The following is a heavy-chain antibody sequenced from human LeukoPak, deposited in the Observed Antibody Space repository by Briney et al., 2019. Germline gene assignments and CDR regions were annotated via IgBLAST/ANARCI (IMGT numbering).Heavy chain of an antibody. J-gene: IGHJ6*03. CDR3: ARVISMVRGIVDSYYMDV. V-gene: IGHV4-59*01. CDR1: GGSISSDY. D-gene: IGHD3-10*01. CDR2: IHYSGSS. Sequence: PSETLSLTCIISGGSISSDYWSWIRQPPGKGLERIGYIHYSGSSSYNPSLKSRVTISVDTSKNQFSLKLTSVTAADTAVYYCARVISMVRGIVDSYYMDVWGKGTTVTVSS.